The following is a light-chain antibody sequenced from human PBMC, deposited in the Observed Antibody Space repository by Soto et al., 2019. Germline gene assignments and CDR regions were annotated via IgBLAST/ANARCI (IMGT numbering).Light chain of an antibody. V-gene: IGLV2-14*01. CDR2: VVS. CDR3: SSYTSSSTL. J-gene: IGLJ1*01. Sequence: QSVLTQPASVSWSPGQSVAISCPGTSSDVGGYNYVSWYQQHPGKAPKLMIYVVSNRPSGVSNRFSGSKSGNTASLTISGLQAEDEADYYCSSYTSSSTLFGTGTEVTVL. CDR1: SSDVGGYNY.